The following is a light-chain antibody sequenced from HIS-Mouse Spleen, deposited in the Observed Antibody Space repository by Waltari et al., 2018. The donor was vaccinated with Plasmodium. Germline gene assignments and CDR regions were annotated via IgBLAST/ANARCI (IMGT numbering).Light chain of an antibody. CDR1: RSDVGGYNY. CDR3: CSYAGSYTWV. V-gene: IGLV2-11*01. CDR2: DVS. Sequence: QSALTQPRSVSGSPGQSVTISCTGTRSDVGGYNYFSWYQPHPGKAPNLMIYDVSKQPSGVPDRFSGSKSGNTASLTISGLQAEDEADYYCCSYAGSYTWVFGGGTKLTVL. J-gene: IGLJ2*01.